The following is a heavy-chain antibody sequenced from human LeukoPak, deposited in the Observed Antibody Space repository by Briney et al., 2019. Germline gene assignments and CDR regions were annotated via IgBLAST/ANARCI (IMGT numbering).Heavy chain of an antibody. Sequence: GASVKVSCKASGYTFTKYEVHWVRQAPGQGLEWMGIMNPGTGGTRNAQKFRDRVTMTRDTSSSTLYMELRSLRSDDTAVYYCARDLMEYYDSSGYFDDAFDIWGQGTMVTVSS. J-gene: IGHJ3*02. CDR2: MNPGTGGT. CDR3: ARDLMEYYDSSGYFDDAFDI. V-gene: IGHV1-46*01. CDR1: GYTFTKYE. D-gene: IGHD3-22*01.